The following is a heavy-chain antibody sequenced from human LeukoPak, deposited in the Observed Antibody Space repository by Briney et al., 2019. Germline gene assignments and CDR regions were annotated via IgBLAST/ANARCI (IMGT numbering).Heavy chain of an antibody. D-gene: IGHD6-6*01. CDR1: GFTFSSYW. J-gene: IGHJ4*02. CDR3: ARVAALWFVDY. Sequence: GGSLRLSCAASGFTFSSYWMSWVRQAPGKGLEWVANIKQDGSEKYYVDSVKGRFTISRDNAKNPLYLQMNSLRAEDTAVYYCARVAALWFVDYWGQGTLVTVSS. CDR2: IKQDGSEK. V-gene: IGHV3-7*01.